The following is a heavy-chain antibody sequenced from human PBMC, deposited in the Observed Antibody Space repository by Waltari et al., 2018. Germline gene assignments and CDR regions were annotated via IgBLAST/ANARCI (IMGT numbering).Heavy chain of an antibody. CDR3: ARQNIHSYGYGYFDF. D-gene: IGHD5-18*01. CDR1: GYSFAQYW. J-gene: IGHJ4*02. CDR2: IYPGDSNT. V-gene: IGHV5-51*01. Sequence: EVQLEQSGAEVKKPGESLKISCNGSGYSFAQYWIGWVRQMPGKGLEWMGVIYPGDSNTKYSLSFQGQVTISADTSISTAYLQWSSLKASDTAIYFCARQNIHSYGYGYFDFWGQGTLVTVSS.